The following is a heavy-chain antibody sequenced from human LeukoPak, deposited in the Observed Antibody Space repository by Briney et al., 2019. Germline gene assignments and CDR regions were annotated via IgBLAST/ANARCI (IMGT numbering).Heavy chain of an antibody. J-gene: IGHJ6*03. Sequence: PGGSLRLSCAASGFTFSSYWMNWVRQAPGKGLEWVANIKQDGSEKYYVDSVKGRFTISRDNAKNSLYLQMNSLRAEDTAVYYCARDLSRYYYYMDVWGKGTTVTVSS. V-gene: IGHV3-7*01. CDR3: ARDLSRYYYYMDV. CDR2: IKQDGSEK. CDR1: GFTFSSYW.